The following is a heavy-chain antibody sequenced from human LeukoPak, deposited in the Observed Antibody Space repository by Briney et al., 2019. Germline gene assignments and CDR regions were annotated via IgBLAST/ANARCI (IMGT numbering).Heavy chain of an antibody. CDR1: GFTFSSYA. J-gene: IGHJ4*02. D-gene: IGHD3-9*01. Sequence: PGGSLRLSCAASGFTFSSYAMSWVRQAPGKGLEWVSYISSSGSTIYYADSVKGRFTISRDNAKNSLYLQMNSLRAEDTAVYYCARSLLRYFDWPTDYWGQGTLVTVSS. CDR2: ISSSGSTI. CDR3: ARSLLRYFDWPTDY. V-gene: IGHV3-48*04.